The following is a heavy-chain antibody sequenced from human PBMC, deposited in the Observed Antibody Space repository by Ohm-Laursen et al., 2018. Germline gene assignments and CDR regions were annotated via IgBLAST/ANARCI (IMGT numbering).Heavy chain of an antibody. D-gene: IGHD2-2*01. V-gene: IGHV1-2*02. CDR1: GYTFTGYY. J-gene: IGHJ4*02. CDR2: INPNSGGT. Sequence: ASVKVSCKASGYTFTGYYMHWVPQAPGQGLEWMGWINPNSGGTNYAQKFQGRVTMTRDTSISTAYMELSRLRSDDTAVYYCARLGVIVVVPAADEYFDYWGQGTLVTVSS. CDR3: ARLGVIVVVPAADEYFDY.